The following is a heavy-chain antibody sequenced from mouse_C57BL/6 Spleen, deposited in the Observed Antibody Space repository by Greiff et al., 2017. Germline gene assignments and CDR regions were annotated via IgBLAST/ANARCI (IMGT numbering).Heavy chain of an antibody. CDR2: IYPGDGDT. V-gene: IGHV1-80*01. CDR3: AREKTGYAMDY. D-gene: IGHD4-1*01. J-gene: IGHJ4*01. CDR1: GYAFSSYW. Sequence: VQLVESGAELVKPGASVKISCKASGYAFSSYWMNWVKQRPGKGLEWIGQIYPGDGDTNYNGKFKGKATLTADKSSSTAYMQLSSLTSEDSAVYFCAREKTGYAMDYWGQGTSVTVSS.